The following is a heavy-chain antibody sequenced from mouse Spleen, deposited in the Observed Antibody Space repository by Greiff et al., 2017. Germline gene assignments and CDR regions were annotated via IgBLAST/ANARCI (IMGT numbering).Heavy chain of an antibody. Sequence: EVQGVESGGGLVKPGGSLKLSCAASGFAFSSYDMSWVRQTPEKRLEWVAYISSGGGSTYYPDTVKGRFTISRDNAKNTLYLQMSSLKSEDAAMYYCARKGSSHYYAMDYWGQGTSVTVSS. J-gene: IGHJ4*01. V-gene: IGHV5-12-1*01. CDR1: GFAFSSYD. CDR2: ISSGGGST. D-gene: IGHD1-1*01. CDR3: ARKGSSHYYAMDY.